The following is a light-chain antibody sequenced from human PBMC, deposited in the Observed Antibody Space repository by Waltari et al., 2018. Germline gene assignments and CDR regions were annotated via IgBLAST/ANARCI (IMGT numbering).Light chain of an antibody. CDR1: QSLVSSDGNTY. CDR3: MQGTHWPYS. Sequence: DVVLTQSPLSLPVTLGQPASISCRSSQSLVSSDGNTYLNWFQQRPGQSPRRLIYKVSNGDSGVPDRFSGSWSDTDFTLKISRVEAEDVGVYYCMQGTHWPYSFGQGPSWRS. CDR2: KVS. J-gene: IGKJ2*03. V-gene: IGKV2-30*01.